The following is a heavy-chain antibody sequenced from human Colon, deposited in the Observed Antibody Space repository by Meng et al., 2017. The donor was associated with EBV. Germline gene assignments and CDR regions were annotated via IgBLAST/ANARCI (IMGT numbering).Heavy chain of an antibody. CDR2: IGHSGFT. V-gene: IGHV4-39*07. D-gene: IGHD4-17*01. J-gene: IGHJ4*02. CDR3: ARYRLQNDYGDQLYYFDY. Sequence: QSQLQESGPGLVKPSXXLSLTCSVSGASISTSGYYWGWIRQPPGKGLEWIGSIGHSGFTYYTPSLKSRVTISLDTSKNQFSLRLSSVTAADTAVYYCARYRLQNDYGDQLYYFDYWGQGTLVTVSS. CDR1: GASISTSGYY.